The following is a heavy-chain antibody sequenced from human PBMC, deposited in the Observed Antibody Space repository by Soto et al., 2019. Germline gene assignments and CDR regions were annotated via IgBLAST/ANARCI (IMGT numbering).Heavy chain of an antibody. D-gene: IGHD3-9*01. J-gene: IGHJ4*01. Sequence: EVQLVESGGGLVNPGGSLRLSCAASGFIFSDAWINWVRQAPGKGLEWVGRIKSKTDGGTTDFAAPVKGRFAISRDDSRDVVYMEMYSLKTDDTAVYFCTTDSLFTGQLVRMDNRGHGTLVTVSS. CDR1: GFIFSDAW. V-gene: IGHV3-15*07. CDR2: IKSKTDGGTT. CDR3: TTDSLFTGQLVRMDN.